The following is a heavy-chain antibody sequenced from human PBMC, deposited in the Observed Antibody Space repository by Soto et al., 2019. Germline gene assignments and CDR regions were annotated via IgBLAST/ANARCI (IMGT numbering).Heavy chain of an antibody. D-gene: IGHD6-13*01. CDR3: ATRGAATGYSSSSTYYFDY. CDR1: GFTFSSYW. V-gene: IGHV3-7*01. J-gene: IGHJ4*02. CDR2: IKQDGSEK. Sequence: GGSLRLSCAASGFTFSSYWMSWVRQAPGKGLEWVANIKQDGSEKYYVDSVKGRFTISRDNAKNSLYLQMNSLRAEDTAVYYCATRGAATGYSSSSTYYFDYWGQGTLVPVSS.